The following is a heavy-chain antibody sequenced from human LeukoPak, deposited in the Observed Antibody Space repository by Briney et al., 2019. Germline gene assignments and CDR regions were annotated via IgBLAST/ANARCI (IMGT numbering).Heavy chain of an antibody. CDR3: AKDSNSSNWYNWFDP. Sequence: PGGSLRLSCAASGFTFSSYAMSWVRQAPGKGLEWVSAISGSGGSTYYTNSVKGRFTISRDNSKNTLYLQMNSLRAEDTAVYYCAKDSNSSNWYNWFDPWGQGTLVTVSS. V-gene: IGHV3-23*01. CDR1: GFTFSSYA. CDR2: ISGSGGST. J-gene: IGHJ5*02. D-gene: IGHD6-13*01.